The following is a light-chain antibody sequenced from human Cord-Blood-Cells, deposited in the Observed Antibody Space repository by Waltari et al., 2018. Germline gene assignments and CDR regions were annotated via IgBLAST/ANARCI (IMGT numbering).Light chain of an antibody. J-gene: IGLJ1*01. CDR1: SSHVGGYNY. CDR2: DVS. CDR3: SSYTSSSTL. Sequence: SALTQPASVSGSPGPSITISCTGTSSHVGGYNYVSCYQQHPGKAPTLMIYDVSKRPSGVSNRFSGSKSGNTASLTISGLQAEDEADYYCSSYTSSSTLFGTGTKVTVL. V-gene: IGLV2-14*01.